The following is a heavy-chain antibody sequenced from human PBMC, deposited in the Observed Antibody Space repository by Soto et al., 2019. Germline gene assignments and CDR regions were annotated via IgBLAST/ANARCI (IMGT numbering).Heavy chain of an antibody. CDR1: GYNFYSFD. CDR2: MNPKSGNT. Sequence: GASVKVSCKASGYNFYSFDIYWVRQATGHGLEWMGWMNPKSGNTGYAQELRVRVTMTRNTSNSTAYMELTSLTSDDTGVYYCVGGNFRYWGQGTLVTVSS. J-gene: IGHJ4*02. V-gene: IGHV1-8*02. CDR3: VGGNFRY.